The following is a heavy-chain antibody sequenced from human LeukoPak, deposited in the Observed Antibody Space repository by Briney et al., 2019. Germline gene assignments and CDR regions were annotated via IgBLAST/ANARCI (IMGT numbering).Heavy chain of an antibody. CDR2: ISGSGGST. J-gene: IGHJ5*02. D-gene: IGHD2-2*01. CDR1: GFTFSSYA. V-gene: IGHV3-23*01. Sequence: GGSLRLSCAASGFTFSSYAMSWVRQAPGKGLERVSAISGSGGSTYYADSVKGRFTISRDNSKNTLYLQMNSLRAEDTAVYYCAKDLWLHQLLPIPNWFDPWGQGTLVTVSS. CDR3: AKDLWLHQLLPIPNWFDP.